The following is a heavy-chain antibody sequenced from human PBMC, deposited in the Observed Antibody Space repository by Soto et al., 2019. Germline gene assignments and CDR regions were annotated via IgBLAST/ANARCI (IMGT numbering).Heavy chain of an antibody. J-gene: IGHJ6*02. V-gene: IGHV3-9*01. CDR1: GFTFDDYA. Sequence: SLRLSCAASGFTFDDYAMHWVRQAPGKGLEWVSGISWNSGSIGYADSVKGRFTISRDNAKNSLYLQMNSLRAEDTALYYCAKSSWYDYYYYGMDVWGQGTTVTVSS. CDR3: AKSSWYDYYYYGMDV. D-gene: IGHD6-13*01. CDR2: ISWNSGSI.